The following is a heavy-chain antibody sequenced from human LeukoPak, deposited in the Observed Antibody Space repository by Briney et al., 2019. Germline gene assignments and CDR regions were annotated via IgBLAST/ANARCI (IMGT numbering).Heavy chain of an antibody. D-gene: IGHD3-9*01. V-gene: IGHV3-64*01. CDR2: ISSNGGST. CDR1: GFTFSSYA. CDR3: ASSDFDWPGYGMDV. Sequence: GGSLRLSCAASGFTFSSYAMHWVRQAPGKGLEYVSAISSNGGSTYYANSVKGRFTISRDNSKNTLYLQMGSLRAEDMAVYYCASSDFDWPGYGMDVWGQGTTVTVSS. J-gene: IGHJ6*02.